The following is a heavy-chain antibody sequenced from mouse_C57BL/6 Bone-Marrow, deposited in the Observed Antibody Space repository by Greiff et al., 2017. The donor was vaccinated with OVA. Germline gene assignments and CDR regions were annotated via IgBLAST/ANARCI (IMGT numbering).Heavy chain of an antibody. J-gene: IGHJ1*03. CDR1: GYTFTSYD. CDR3: ARANHYYGSSYGWYFDV. CDR2: IYPRDGSN. V-gene: IGHV1-85*01. Sequence: VQLQESGPELVKPGASVKLSCKASGYTFTSYDINWVKQRPGQGLEWIGWIYPRDGSNKYNEKFKGKATLTVDTSSSTAYMELHSLTSEDSAVYFCARANHYYGSSYGWYFDVWGTGTTVTVSS. D-gene: IGHD1-1*01.